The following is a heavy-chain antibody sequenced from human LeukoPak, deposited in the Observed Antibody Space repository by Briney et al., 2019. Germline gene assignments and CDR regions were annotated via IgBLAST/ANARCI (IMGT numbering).Heavy chain of an antibody. CDR2: MNPYSGNT. V-gene: IGHV1-8*01. Sequence: ASVKVSCKASGYTFNSHDINWVRQATGQGLEWMGWMNPYSGNTGYAQKFQGRVTMTRDTSINTAYLEFYSLRAEDTAVYYCAKEGRDVKNARYGMDVWGQGTTVTVSS. D-gene: IGHD5-24*01. CDR1: GYTFNSHD. J-gene: IGHJ6*02. CDR3: AKEGRDVKNARYGMDV.